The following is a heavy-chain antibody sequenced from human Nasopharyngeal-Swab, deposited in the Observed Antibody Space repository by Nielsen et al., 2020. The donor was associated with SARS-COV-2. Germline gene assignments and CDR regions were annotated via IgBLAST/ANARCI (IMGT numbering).Heavy chain of an antibody. D-gene: IGHD2-15*01. CDR1: GFTFSSYA. CDR2: ISYDGSNK. V-gene: IGHV3-30*04. CDR3: ARDLYCSGGSCYYYGMDV. Sequence: GESLKISCAASGFTFSSYAMHWVRQAPGKGLEWVAVISYDGSNKYYADSVKGRFTISRDNSKNTLYLQMNSLRAEDTAVYYCARDLYCSGGSCYYYGMDVWGQGTTVTVSS. J-gene: IGHJ6*02.